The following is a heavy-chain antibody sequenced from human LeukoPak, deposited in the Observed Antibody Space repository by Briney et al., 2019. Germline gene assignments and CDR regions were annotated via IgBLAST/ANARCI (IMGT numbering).Heavy chain of an antibody. D-gene: IGHD1/OR15-1a*01. CDR2: SSGNGGST. J-gene: IGHJ4*02. CDR3: ARDSNWNNGGFDY. Sequence: PGGSLRLSCGASGFTFSNYAMSWVRQAPGKGLEWVSTSSGNGGSTYYGDSVKGRFTISRDNVKNTLHLQMSSLRAEDTAIYYCARDSNWNNGGFDYWGQGTLVTAS. CDR1: GFTFSNYA. V-gene: IGHV3-23*01.